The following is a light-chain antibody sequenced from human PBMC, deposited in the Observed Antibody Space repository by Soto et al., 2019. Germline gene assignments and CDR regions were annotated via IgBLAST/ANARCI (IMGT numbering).Light chain of an antibody. CDR1: ESVSRN. CDR2: GAS. V-gene: IGKV3-20*01. CDR3: QQYGSSPWT. J-gene: IGKJ1*01. Sequence: EVVVTQSPATLSVSPGERVTLSCRASESVSRNLAWYQQKPGQAPRLLIYGASSRATGIPDRFSGSGSGTDFTLTISRLEPEDFAVYYCQQYGSSPWTFGQGTKVDI.